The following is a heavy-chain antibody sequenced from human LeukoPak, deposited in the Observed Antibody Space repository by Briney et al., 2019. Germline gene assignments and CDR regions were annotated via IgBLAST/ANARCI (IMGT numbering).Heavy chain of an antibody. V-gene: IGHV4-39*01. Sequence: PSETLSLTCTVSGGSISSSSDYWGWIRQPPGKGLEWIGSIYYSGSTYYNPSLKSRVTISVDTSKNQFSLKLSSVTAADTAVYYCARHRNPYYYVQGYFDYWGQGTLVTVSS. CDR3: ARHRNPYYYVQGYFDY. J-gene: IGHJ4*02. D-gene: IGHD3-10*02. CDR1: GGSISSSSDY. CDR2: IYYSGST.